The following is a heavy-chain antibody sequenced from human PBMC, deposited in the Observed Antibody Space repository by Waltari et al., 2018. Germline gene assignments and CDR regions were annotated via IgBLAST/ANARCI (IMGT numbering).Heavy chain of an antibody. V-gene: IGHV3-21*01. J-gene: IGHJ6*03. CDR1: GFTFSSYS. CDR3: ARVPNYDFWSGYYYYYYMDV. CDR2: ISSSSSYI. Sequence: EVQLVESGGGLVKPGGSLRLSCSASGFTFSSYSMNWVRPPPGKGPEWVSSISSSSSYIYYADSVKGRFTISRDNAKNSLYLQMNSLRAEDTAVYYCARVPNYDFWSGYYYYYYMDVWGKGTTVTVSS. D-gene: IGHD3-3*01.